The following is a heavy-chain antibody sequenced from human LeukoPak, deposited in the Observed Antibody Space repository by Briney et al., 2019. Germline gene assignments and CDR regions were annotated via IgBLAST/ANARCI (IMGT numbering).Heavy chain of an antibody. V-gene: IGHV4-39*07. D-gene: IGHD3-22*01. J-gene: IGHJ4*02. CDR3: ARTHYYDSSGYGY. CDR2: IYYSGST. CDR1: GGTIRSSSYY. Sequence: EASETLSLTCTVSGGTIRSSSYYWGWIRQPPGKGLEWIGIIYYSGSTYYSPSLKSRVTISVDTSKNQFSLRLSSVTAADTAVYYCARTHYYDSSGYGYWGQGSLVTLSS.